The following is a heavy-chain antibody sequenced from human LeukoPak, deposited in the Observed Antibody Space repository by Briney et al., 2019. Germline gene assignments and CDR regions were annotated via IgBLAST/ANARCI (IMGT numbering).Heavy chain of an antibody. D-gene: IGHD6-19*01. J-gene: IGHJ3*02. CDR1: GGSISSYY. V-gene: IGHV4-59*01. Sequence: SETLSLTCTVSGGSISSYYWSWIRQPPGKGLEWIGYIYYSGSTNYNPSLKSRVTISVDTSKNQFSLKLSSVTAADTAVYYCARKVRAVAGRGAFDIWGQGTMVTVSS. CDR2: IYYSGST. CDR3: ARKVRAVAGRGAFDI.